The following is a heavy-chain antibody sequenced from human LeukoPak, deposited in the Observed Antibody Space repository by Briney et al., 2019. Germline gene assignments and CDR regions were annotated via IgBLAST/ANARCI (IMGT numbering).Heavy chain of an antibody. CDR1: GFTLSTYA. CDR2: ISWKSGSI. D-gene: IGHD3-10*01. V-gene: IGHV3-9*01. J-gene: IGHJ3*02. Sequence: GGSLRLSCAASGFTLSTYAMSWVRQTPGKGLEWVSGISWKSGSIGYADSVKGRFTISRDNAKNSLYLQMNTLRAEDTALYYCVKDKGYIGEDAFDIWGRGTMVTVSS. CDR3: VKDKGYIGEDAFDI.